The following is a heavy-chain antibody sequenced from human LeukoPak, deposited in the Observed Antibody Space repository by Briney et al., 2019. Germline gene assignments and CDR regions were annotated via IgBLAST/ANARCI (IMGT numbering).Heavy chain of an antibody. CDR2: ISSSSSYI. D-gene: IGHD3-3*01. CDR1: GFTFSSYS. V-gene: IGHV3-21*01. Sequence: GGSLRLSCAASGFTFSSYSMNWVRQAPGKGLEWVSSISSSSSYIYYADSVKGRFTISRDNAKNSLYLQMNSLRVEDTAVYYCASQPSYYDFWSGYYSRNSYYFDCWGQGTLVTVSS. CDR3: ASQPSYYDFWSGYYSRNSYYFDC. J-gene: IGHJ4*02.